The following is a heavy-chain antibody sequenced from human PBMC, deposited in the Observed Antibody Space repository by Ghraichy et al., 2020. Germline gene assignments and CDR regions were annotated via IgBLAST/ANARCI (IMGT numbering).Heavy chain of an antibody. Sequence: SQTLSLTCTVSGYSIKNSYWSWIRQPPGKGLEWISYISYSGDTNHNPSLRSRVSISIDTSQNQFSLQLRSVPAADTAVYYCAGLSDCGGDSFYYFDFWGQGALVTVSS. CDR3: AGLSDCGGDSFYYFDF. V-gene: IGHV4-59*01. J-gene: IGHJ4*02. CDR2: ISYSGDT. D-gene: IGHD2-21*02. CDR1: GYSIKNSY.